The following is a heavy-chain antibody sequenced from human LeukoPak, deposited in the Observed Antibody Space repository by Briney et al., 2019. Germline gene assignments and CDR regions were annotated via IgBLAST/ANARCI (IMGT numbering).Heavy chain of an antibody. Sequence: GESLKISCAASGFTFTDYWMHWVRQAPGKGLEWVAVISYDGPNRYYADSVKGRFTISRDDSKDTLHLQMSSLRAEDTAVYYCAKEKLPSGYSFLTDYWGQGTLVTVSS. CDR3: AKEKLPSGYSFLTDY. D-gene: IGHD5-18*01. CDR2: ISYDGPNR. CDR1: GFTFTDYW. J-gene: IGHJ4*02. V-gene: IGHV3-30*18.